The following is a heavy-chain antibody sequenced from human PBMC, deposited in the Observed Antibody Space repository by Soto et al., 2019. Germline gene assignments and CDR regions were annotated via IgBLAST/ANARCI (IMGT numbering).Heavy chain of an antibody. V-gene: IGHV5-51*01. CDR1: GYSFTSDW. Sequence: GESLKISCNGSGYSFTSDWIGWVGQMPGKGLEWMGIIYPGDSDTRYSPSFQGQVTISADKSISTAYLQWSSLKASDTAMYYCARDIVVVPAAVPPSYYYYGMDVWGQGTTVTVSS. CDR3: ARDIVVVPAAVPPSYYYYGMDV. D-gene: IGHD2-2*01. J-gene: IGHJ6*02. CDR2: IYPGDSDT.